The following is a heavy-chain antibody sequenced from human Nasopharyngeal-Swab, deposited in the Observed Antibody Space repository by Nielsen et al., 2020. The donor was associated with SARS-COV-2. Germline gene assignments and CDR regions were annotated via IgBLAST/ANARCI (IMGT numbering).Heavy chain of an antibody. D-gene: IGHD6-19*01. CDR2: ISWNSGSL. J-gene: IGHJ4*02. Sequence: GGSLRLSCAASGVTFEDYAMHWVRQAPGKGLEWVSGISWNSGSLGYADSVKGRFTISRDNAKNSLYLQMISLRAEDTALYYCAGIAGAGGPFDYWGQGTLVTVSS. CDR1: GVTFEDYA. CDR3: AGIAGAGGPFDY. V-gene: IGHV3-9*01.